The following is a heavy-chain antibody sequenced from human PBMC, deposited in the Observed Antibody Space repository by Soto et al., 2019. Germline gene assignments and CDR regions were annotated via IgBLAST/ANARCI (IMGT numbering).Heavy chain of an antibody. CDR1: GFTFSSSE. Sequence: EVQLVESGGGLIQTGGSLRLSCAASGFTFSSSEMYWVRQAPGKGLEWVSYIHPSGQPIFYADSVKGRFTISIDNAKNELYLQKSSLRAQDSAVYYCARRASRWGQGTMVTVSS. V-gene: IGHV3-48*03. CDR3: ARRASR. J-gene: IGHJ3*01. CDR2: IHPSGQPI.